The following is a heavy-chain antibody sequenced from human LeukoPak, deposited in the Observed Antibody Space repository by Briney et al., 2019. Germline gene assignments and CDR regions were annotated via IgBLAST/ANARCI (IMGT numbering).Heavy chain of an antibody. Sequence: GGSLRLSCTASGFTFGDYAMSWVRQAPGKGLEWVGFIRSKAYGGTTEYAASVKGRFTISRDDSKSIAYLQMNSLKTEDTAVYYCTRTGTLGYCSSTSCSNGQYFQHWGQGTLVTVSS. V-gene: IGHV3-49*04. CDR3: TRTGTLGYCSSTSCSNGQYFQH. D-gene: IGHD2-2*01. CDR1: GFTFGDYA. J-gene: IGHJ1*01. CDR2: IRSKAYGGTT.